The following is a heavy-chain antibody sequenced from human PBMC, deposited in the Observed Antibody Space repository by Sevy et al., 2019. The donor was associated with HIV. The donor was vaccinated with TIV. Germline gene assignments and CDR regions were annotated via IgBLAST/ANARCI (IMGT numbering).Heavy chain of an antibody. D-gene: IGHD3-22*01. CDR1: GYRITSYW. CDR2: VYPDDSDI. J-gene: IGHJ4*02. Sequence: GESLKISCKGSGYRITSYWIGWVRQMPGKGLEWMGIVYPDDSDIRYSPSFQGQVTISADKSINTAYLQWSSLKASDTAMYFCARRVYDSSGYPQYYFDYWGQGTLVTVSS. CDR3: ARRVYDSSGYPQYYFDY. V-gene: IGHV5-51*01.